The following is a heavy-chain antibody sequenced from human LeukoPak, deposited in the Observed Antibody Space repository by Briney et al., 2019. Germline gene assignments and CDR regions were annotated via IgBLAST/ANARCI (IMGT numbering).Heavy chain of an antibody. CDR3: WVRYSPDAFDI. J-gene: IGHJ3*02. CDR2: IYSGGST. Sequence: GGSLRLSCAASGFTVSNNYMSWVRQAPGKGLEWVSVIYSGGSTYYADSVKGRFTISRDNSKNTLYLQMNNLRAEDTAVYYCWVRYSPDAFDIWGQGTKVTVSS. CDR1: GFTVSNNY. V-gene: IGHV3-66*01. D-gene: IGHD3-9*01.